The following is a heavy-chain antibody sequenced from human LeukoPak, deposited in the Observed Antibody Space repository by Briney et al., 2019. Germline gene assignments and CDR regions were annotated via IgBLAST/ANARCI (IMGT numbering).Heavy chain of an antibody. J-gene: IGHJ5*02. CDR1: GASITGGDSF. CDR2: IYYSGST. CDR3: ARRKSGWFDP. Sequence: SETLSLTCIVSGASITGGDSFWSWFRHPPGKALEWIGYIYYSGSTYYNPSLKSRLTISVDTSKNQFSLKLSSVTAADTAVYYCARRKSGWFDPWGQGTLVTVSS. V-gene: IGHV4-30-4*01.